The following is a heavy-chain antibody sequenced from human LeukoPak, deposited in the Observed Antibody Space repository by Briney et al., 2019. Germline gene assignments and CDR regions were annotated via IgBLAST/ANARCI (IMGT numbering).Heavy chain of an antibody. J-gene: IGHJ4*02. CDR3: ARDRTYYDFWSGYSGFDY. CDR2: ISGSGGST. CDR1: GFTFSSYA. Sequence: GGSLRLSCAASGFTFSSYAMSWVRQAPGKGLEWVSAISGSGGSTYYADSVKGRFTISRDNSKNTLYLQMNSLRAEDTAVYYCARDRTYYDFWSGYSGFDYWGQGTLVTVSS. V-gene: IGHV3-23*01. D-gene: IGHD3-3*01.